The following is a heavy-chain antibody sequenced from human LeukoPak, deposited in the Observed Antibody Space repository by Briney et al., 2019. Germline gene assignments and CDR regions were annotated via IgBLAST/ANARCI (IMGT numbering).Heavy chain of an antibody. Sequence: SETLSLTCTVSGGSISSSSYYWGWIRQPPGKGLEWIGSIYYSGSTYYNPSLKSRVTISVDTSKNQFSLKLSSVTAADTAVYYCNLRFLDEYNWFDPWGQGTLVTVSS. CDR3: NLRFLDEYNWFDP. D-gene: IGHD3-3*01. V-gene: IGHV4-39*07. CDR1: GGSISSSSYY. J-gene: IGHJ5*02. CDR2: IYYSGST.